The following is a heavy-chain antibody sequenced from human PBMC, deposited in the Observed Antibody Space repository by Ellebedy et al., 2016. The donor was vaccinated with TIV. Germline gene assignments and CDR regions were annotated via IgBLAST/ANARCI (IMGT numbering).Heavy chain of an antibody. D-gene: IGHD3-10*01. CDR1: GYTFTSYD. J-gene: IGHJ5*02. Sequence: AASVKVSCKASGYTFTSYDINWVRQATGQGLEWMGWMNPNSGNTGYAQKFQGRVTMTRNTSISTAYMELSSLRSEDTAVYYCARRGRITMVRGVMPNWFDPWGQGTLVTVSS. V-gene: IGHV1-8*01. CDR2: MNPNSGNT. CDR3: ARRGRITMVRGVMPNWFDP.